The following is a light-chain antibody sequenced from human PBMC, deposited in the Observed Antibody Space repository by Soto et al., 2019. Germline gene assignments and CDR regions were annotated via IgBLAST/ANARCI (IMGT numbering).Light chain of an antibody. CDR1: QSISSW. Sequence: DIQMTQSPSTLSASVGDRVTITCRASQSISSWLAWYQQKPGKAPKLLIYKASSLESGVPSRFSGSGSVTEFTLTISSLQPDDFATYYCQQDHSYWTFGQGIKVDIK. CDR2: KAS. J-gene: IGKJ1*01. CDR3: QQDHSYWT. V-gene: IGKV1-5*03.